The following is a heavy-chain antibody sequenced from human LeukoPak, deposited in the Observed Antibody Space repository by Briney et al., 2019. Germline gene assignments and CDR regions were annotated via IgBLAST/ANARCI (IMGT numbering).Heavy chain of an antibody. D-gene: IGHD3-3*01. CDR1: GYTFTSYE. CDR2: MNPNSGNT. CDR3: ARTPTRNYDFWSGDAFDI. Sequence: ASVKVSCKASGYTFTSYEINWVRQATGHGREWMGWMNPNSGNTGYAQKFQGRVTMTRNTSISTAYMELSSLRSEDTAVYYCARTPTRNYDFWSGDAFDIWGQGTMVTVSS. J-gene: IGHJ3*02. V-gene: IGHV1-8*01.